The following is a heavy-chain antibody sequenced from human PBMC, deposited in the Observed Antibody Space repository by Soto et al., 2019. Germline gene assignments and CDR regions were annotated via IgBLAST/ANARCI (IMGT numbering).Heavy chain of an antibody. CDR3: ARHNGPLYVGYYYDMDV. D-gene: IGHD3-16*01. J-gene: IGHJ6*02. CDR2: IYYSGYT. CDR1: GGSISSSSYY. V-gene: IGHV4-39*01. Sequence: QLQLQESGPGLVKPSETLSLTCTVSGGSISSSSYYWGWIRQPPGKGLEWIGSIYYSGYTYYNPSLKNRASISVDTSRTQFSLKLSSVTAADTAVYYCARHNGPLYVGYYYDMDVWGQGTTVTVSS.